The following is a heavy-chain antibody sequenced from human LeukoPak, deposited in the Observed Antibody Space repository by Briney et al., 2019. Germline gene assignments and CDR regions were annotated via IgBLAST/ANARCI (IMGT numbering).Heavy chain of an antibody. CDR2: MNPQSGNT. V-gene: IGHV1-8*03. J-gene: IGHJ6*03. CDR1: GYMFTNYD. CDR3: ARGPNYSNFGSAYYYYMER. Sequence: GASVKVSCKASGYMFTNYDIYWVRQATGQGLEWMGWMNPQSGNTGYAQKFRGRVTITRDTSITTAYMELSSLRSEDTAVYYCARGPNYSNFGSAYYYYMERRGKGATVTVSS. D-gene: IGHD4-11*01.